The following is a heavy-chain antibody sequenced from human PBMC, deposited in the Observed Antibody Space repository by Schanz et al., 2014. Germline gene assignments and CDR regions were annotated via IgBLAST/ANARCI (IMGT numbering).Heavy chain of an antibody. Sequence: EVQLVESGGGLVQPGGSLRLSCAASGFTFSGYWMSWVRQAPGEGLVWVANIKLDGSEKYYVDSVKGRFTISRDNTKNSLYLQMNSLTAEDTAVYYCAKDLPSDYYIAYWGQGTLVTVSS. V-gene: IGHV3-7*01. CDR3: AKDLPSDYYIAY. CDR2: IKLDGSEK. D-gene: IGHD3-22*01. J-gene: IGHJ4*02. CDR1: GFTFSGYW.